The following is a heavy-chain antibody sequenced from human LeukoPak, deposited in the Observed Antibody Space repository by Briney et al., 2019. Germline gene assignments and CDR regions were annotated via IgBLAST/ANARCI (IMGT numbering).Heavy chain of an antibody. CDR1: GFTFSSYG. CDR2: IWYDGSNK. CDR3: ARHSGSSHFDY. V-gene: IGHV3-33*01. J-gene: IGHJ4*02. D-gene: IGHD1-26*01. Sequence: GGSLRLSCAASGFTFSSYGMHWVRQAPGKGLECVAVIWYDGSNKYYADSVRGRFTISRDNSKNTLYLQMNSLRAEDTAVYYCARHSGSSHFDYWGQGTLVTVSS.